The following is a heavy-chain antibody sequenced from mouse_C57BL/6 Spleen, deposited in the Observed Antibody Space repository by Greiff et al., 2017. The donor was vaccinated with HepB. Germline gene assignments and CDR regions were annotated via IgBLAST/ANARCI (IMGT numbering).Heavy chain of an antibody. Sequence: VQLKQSGPVLVKPGASVKMSCKASGYTFTDYYMNWVKQSHGKSLEWIGVINPYNGGTSYNQKFKGKATLTVDKSSSTAYMELNSLTSEDSAVYYCARGRTNYFLAYWGQGTLVTVSA. CDR2: INPYNGGT. V-gene: IGHV1-19*01. J-gene: IGHJ3*01. CDR3: ARGRTNYFLAY. D-gene: IGHD1-3*01. CDR1: GYTFTDYY.